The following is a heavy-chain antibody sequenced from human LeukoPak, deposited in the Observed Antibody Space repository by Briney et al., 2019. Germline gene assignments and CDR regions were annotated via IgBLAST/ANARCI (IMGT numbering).Heavy chain of an antibody. CDR3: ARAPMIVTRGAFDI. V-gene: IGHV4-39*07. CDR2: IYYSGST. Sequence: SETLSLTCTVSGGSISSSSYYWGWIRQPPGKGLEWIGSIYYSGSTYYNPSLKSRVTISVDTSKNQFSLKLSSVTAADTAVYYCARAPMIVTRGAFDIWGQGTMVTLSS. CDR1: GGSISSSSYY. J-gene: IGHJ3*02. D-gene: IGHD3-22*01.